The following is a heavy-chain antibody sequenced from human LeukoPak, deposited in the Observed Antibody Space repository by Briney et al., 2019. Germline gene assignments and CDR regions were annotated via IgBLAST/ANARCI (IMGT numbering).Heavy chain of an antibody. CDR3: TRRATVVRS. CDR2: INHSGST. Sequence: SETLSLTCAVYGGSFSGYYWSWIRQPPGKGLEWIGEINHSGSTNYNPSLKSRVTIPVDTSKNQFSLKLSSVTAADTAVYYCTRRATVVRSWGQGTLVTVSS. CDR1: GGSFSGYY. V-gene: IGHV4-34*01. J-gene: IGHJ4*02. D-gene: IGHD4-23*01.